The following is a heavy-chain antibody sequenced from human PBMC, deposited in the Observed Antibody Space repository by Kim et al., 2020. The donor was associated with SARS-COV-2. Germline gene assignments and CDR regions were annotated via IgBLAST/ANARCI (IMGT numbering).Heavy chain of an antibody. CDR3: ARKSGNHYRFDY. D-gene: IGHD3-10*01. CDR1: GGSISSSNW. CDR2: IYHSGNT. V-gene: IGHV4-4*02. Sequence: SETLSLTCVVSGGSISSSNWWTWVRQPPGKGLEWIGEIYHSGNTNYNPSLKSRVTLSVDKSKNQFSLNLNSVTAADTAVYYCARKSGNHYRFDYWGQGTLVTVSS. J-gene: IGHJ4*02.